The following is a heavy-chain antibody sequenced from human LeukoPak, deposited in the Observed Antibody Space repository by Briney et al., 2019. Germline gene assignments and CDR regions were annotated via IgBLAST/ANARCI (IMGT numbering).Heavy chain of an antibody. CDR3: ARGGNYYDRSGYYSGQALDI. CDR2: MYSGGTT. Sequence: GGSLRLSCAASGFTFTSYTMNWVRQAPGKGLEWVSVMYSGGTTYYADSVKGRFTLSRDKSENTLYLQMNSLRAQDTAVYYCARGGNYYDRSGYYSGQALDIWGQGTMVTVSS. D-gene: IGHD3-22*01. CDR1: GFTFTSYT. J-gene: IGHJ3*02. V-gene: IGHV3-53*01.